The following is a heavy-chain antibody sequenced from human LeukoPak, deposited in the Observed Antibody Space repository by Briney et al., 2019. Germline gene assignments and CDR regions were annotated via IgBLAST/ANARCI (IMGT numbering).Heavy chain of an antibody. CDR3: AKGSITMIVVVGG. CDR2: ISASGGNT. Sequence: GGSLRLSCAASGFTLSSYSMNWVRQAPGKGLEWVSGISASGGNTYYADSVKGRFTISRDNSKNTLYLQMNSLRAEDTAVYYCAKGSITMIVVVGGWGQGTLVTVSS. V-gene: IGHV3-23*01. J-gene: IGHJ4*02. D-gene: IGHD3-22*01. CDR1: GFTLSSYS.